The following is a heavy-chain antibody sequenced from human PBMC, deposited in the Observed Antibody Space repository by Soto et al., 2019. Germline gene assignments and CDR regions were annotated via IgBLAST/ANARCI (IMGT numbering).Heavy chain of an antibody. CDR2: ISGSGGST. Sequence: EVQLLESGGGLVQPGGSLRLSCAASGFIFSNYAMSWVRQAPGKGLEWDSAISGSGGSTYYADSVKGRFTISTGNSKNTLYLQINILSAEYTAVYDCAKVSSSGDYVSYWGQGTLVTVSS. CDR3: AKVSSSGDYVSY. CDR1: GFIFSNYA. V-gene: IGHV3-23*01. J-gene: IGHJ4*02. D-gene: IGHD4-17*01.